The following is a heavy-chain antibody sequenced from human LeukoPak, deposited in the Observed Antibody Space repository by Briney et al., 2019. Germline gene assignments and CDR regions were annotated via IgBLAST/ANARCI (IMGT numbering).Heavy chain of an antibody. Sequence: RSGGSLRLSCTASGFTFGDYAMSWVRQAPGKGLEWVGFIRSKAYGGTTEYAASVKGRFTISRDNSKNTLHLQMNSLRAEDTAVYYCAKGATVILYYFDYWGQGTLVTVSS. CDR1: GFTFGDYA. J-gene: IGHJ4*02. CDR3: AKGATVILYYFDY. D-gene: IGHD4-17*01. CDR2: IRSKAYGGTT. V-gene: IGHV3-49*04.